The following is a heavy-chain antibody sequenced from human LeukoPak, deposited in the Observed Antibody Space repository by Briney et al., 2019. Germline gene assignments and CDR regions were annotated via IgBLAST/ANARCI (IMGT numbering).Heavy chain of an antibody. J-gene: IGHJ4*02. Sequence: PGGSLRLSCAASGFTFSSYAMSWVRQAPGKGLEWVSTISGGGGTPYYADSVKGRFTISRDNSKNTLYVQMNSLRPEDTAVYYCAKAIGLEPDYWGQGTLVTVSS. D-gene: IGHD1-1*01. CDR3: AKAIGLEPDY. V-gene: IGHV3-23*01. CDR2: ISGGGGTP. CDR1: GFTFSSYA.